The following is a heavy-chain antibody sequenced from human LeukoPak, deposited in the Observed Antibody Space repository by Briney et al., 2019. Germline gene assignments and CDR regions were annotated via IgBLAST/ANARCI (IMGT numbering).Heavy chain of an antibody. D-gene: IGHD3-22*01. CDR1: GFTFSNYG. Sequence: GGSLRLSCAASGFTFSNYGMNWVRQAPGKGLEWVSAISGSGGSTYYADSVKGRFTISRDNSKNTLYLQMNSLRAEDTAVYYCAKSGSSGYYGGFDYWGQGTLVTVSS. J-gene: IGHJ4*02. CDR3: AKSGSSGYYGGFDY. CDR2: ISGSGGST. V-gene: IGHV3-23*01.